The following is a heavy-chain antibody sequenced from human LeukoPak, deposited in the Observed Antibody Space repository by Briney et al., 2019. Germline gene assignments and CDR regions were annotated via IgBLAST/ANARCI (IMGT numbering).Heavy chain of an antibody. CDR2: ISSSSSYI. J-gene: IGHJ4*02. D-gene: IGHD1-26*01. CDR3: ARGLIIVGAKGYYFDY. CDR1: GFTFGSYS. Sequence: GGSLRLSCAASGFTFGSYSMNWVRQAPGKGLEWVSSISSSSSYIYYADSVKGRFTISRDNAKNSLYLQMNSLRAEDTAVYYCARGLIIVGAKGYYFDYWGQGTLVTVSS. V-gene: IGHV3-21*01.